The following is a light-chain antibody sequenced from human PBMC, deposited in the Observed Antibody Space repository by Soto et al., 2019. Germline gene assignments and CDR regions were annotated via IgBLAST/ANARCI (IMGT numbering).Light chain of an antibody. CDR3: QQRSNWPLT. CDR1: QTVRNHY. CDR2: DAS. V-gene: IGKV3D-20*02. J-gene: IGKJ5*01. Sequence: EFVLTQSPGTLSLSPGERATLSCRASQTVRNHYLAWYQQKPGQAPRLLIYDASSRATGIPDRFSGSGSGTDFTLTISSLEPEDFAVYYCQQRSNWPLTFGHGTRLEI.